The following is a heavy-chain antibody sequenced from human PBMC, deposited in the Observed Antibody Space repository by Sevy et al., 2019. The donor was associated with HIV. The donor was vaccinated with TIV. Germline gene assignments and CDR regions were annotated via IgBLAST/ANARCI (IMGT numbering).Heavy chain of an antibody. V-gene: IGHV3-30*03. CDR1: GFTFSDYD. Sequence: GGSLRLSCEASGFTFSDYDMYWVRQAPGKGLEWLSFISDRGHITFYGDSVRGRSTISRDNAKNTLSLQVNRLITEDAAVYYCVPEPPFGGPGNYHYGLDLWGQGTTVTVSS. D-gene: IGHD3-10*01. CDR2: ISDRGHIT. J-gene: IGHJ6*02. CDR3: VPEPPFGGPGNYHYGLDL.